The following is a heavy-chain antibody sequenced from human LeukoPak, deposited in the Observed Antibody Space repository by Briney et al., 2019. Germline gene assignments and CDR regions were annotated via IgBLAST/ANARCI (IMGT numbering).Heavy chain of an antibody. V-gene: IGHV3-21*01. Sequence: GGTLRLSCAASGFTFSSYGMNWVRQAPGKGLEWVSSISSSSSYIYYADSVKGRFTISRDNAKNSLYLQMNSLRAEDTAVYYCARDRFGYSYGEWGQGTLVTVSS. CDR1: GFTFSSYG. J-gene: IGHJ4*02. CDR3: ARDRFGYSYGE. D-gene: IGHD5-18*01. CDR2: ISSSSSYI.